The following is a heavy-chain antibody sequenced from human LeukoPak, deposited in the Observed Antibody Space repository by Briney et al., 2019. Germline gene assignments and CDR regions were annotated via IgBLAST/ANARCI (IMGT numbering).Heavy chain of an antibody. CDR1: GFTFSSYA. CDR2: ISSSSSTI. D-gene: IGHD2-2*01. Sequence: GGSLRLSCAASGFTFSSYAMNWVRQAPGKGLGWVSSISSSSSTIYYADSVKGRFTISRDNAKNSLYLQMNSLRAEDTAVYYCARVGVNLGYCSSTSCYDYYYYGMDVWGQGTTVTVSS. V-gene: IGHV3-48*01. CDR3: ARVGVNLGYCSSTSCYDYYYYGMDV. J-gene: IGHJ6*02.